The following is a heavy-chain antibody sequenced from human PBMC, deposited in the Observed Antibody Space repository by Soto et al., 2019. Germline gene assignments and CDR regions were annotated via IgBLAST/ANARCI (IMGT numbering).Heavy chain of an antibody. J-gene: IGHJ5*02. CDR3: AKDLTRQLAYWLDP. CDR1: GFSFTGYY. Sequence: ASVKVSCKASGFSFTGYYIRWLRQAPGQGLEWMGWINAHSGGTEYAQKFQGRVTLTRDTSIATAYLTLTSLTSDDTALYYCAKDLTRQLAYWLDPWGQGTQATVSS. CDR2: INAHSGGT. V-gene: IGHV1-2*02. D-gene: IGHD6-6*01.